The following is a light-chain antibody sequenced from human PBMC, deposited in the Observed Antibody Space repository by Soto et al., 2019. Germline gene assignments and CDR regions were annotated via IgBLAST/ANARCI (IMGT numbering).Light chain of an antibody. J-gene: IGLJ1*01. CDR1: SSDVGDYNY. V-gene: IGLV2-8*01. CDR3: SSYAGSDVFV. Sequence: QSVLTQPPSASGSPGQSVTISCTGTSSDVGDYNYVSWYQQHPGKAPKLMIYEVNKRPSGVPDRFSGSKAGNTASLTVFGLQAEDEADYYCSSYAGSDVFVFGTGTKVTAL. CDR2: EVN.